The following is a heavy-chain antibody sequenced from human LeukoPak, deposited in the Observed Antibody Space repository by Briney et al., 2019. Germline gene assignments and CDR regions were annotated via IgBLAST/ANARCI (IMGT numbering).Heavy chain of an antibody. Sequence: SETLSLTCTVSRGSISSSIYYWGWVRQPPGKGLEWIGYIYYSGSTSYNPSLKSRVTISVDTSKNQFSLDLSSVTAADTAVYYCARHGIVDSSRKYYFDYWGQGTLVTVSS. V-gene: IGHV4-61*05. CDR2: IYYSGST. J-gene: IGHJ4*02. CDR3: ARHGIVDSSRKYYFDY. D-gene: IGHD6-13*01. CDR1: RGSISSSIYY.